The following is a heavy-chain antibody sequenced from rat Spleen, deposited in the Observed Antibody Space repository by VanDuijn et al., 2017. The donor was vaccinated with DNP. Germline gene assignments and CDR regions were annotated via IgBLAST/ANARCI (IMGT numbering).Heavy chain of an antibody. J-gene: IGHJ2*01. CDR1: GYSITTNY. D-gene: IGHD1-11*01. V-gene: IGHV3-1*01. CDR2: ISYSGST. Sequence: EVQLQESGPGLVKPSQSLSLTCSVTGYSITTNYWGWIRKFPGNKMEWMAYISYSGSTGYNPSLKSRVSITRDKSKNQFFLQLNSVTTEDTATYYCARSLFYGGYARPFDYWGQGVVVTVSS. CDR3: ARSLFYGGYARPFDY.